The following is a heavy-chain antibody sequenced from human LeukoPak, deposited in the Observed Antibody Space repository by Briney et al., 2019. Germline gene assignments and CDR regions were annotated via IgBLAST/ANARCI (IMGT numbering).Heavy chain of an antibody. CDR3: ARGGNTGYDYNAFDI. CDR2: ITRSGTII. D-gene: IGHD3-22*01. V-gene: IGHV3-48*02. CDR1: GFTFSSYW. J-gene: IGHJ3*02. Sequence: GGSLRLFCAASGFTFSSYWMNWVRQAPGKGLEGVSYITRSGTIIYYADSVKGRFTISRDNGKNSLYLQMNSLRDEDTAVYYCARGGNTGYDYNAFDIWGQGAMVTVSS.